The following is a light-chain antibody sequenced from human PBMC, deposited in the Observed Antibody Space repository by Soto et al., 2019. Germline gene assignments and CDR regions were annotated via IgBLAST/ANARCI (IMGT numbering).Light chain of an antibody. CDR1: QTVYHGH. CDR2: GAS. V-gene: IGKV3-20*01. J-gene: IGKJ3*01. CDR3: QQYGSTPFT. Sequence: EIVLTQSPGTLSLSPGERATLSCRASQTVYHGHLAGYQQKPGQAPRLLIYGASTRATGIPDRFSGGESGTGFTLTISRLEPEDFPVYYCQQYGSTPFTFGPGTKVDLK.